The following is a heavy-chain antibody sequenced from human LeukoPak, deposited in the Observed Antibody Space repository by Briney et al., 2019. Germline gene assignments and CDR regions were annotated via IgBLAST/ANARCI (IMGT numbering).Heavy chain of an antibody. Sequence: PSQTLSLTCTVSGDSISSGDYYWTWIRQPPGKGLEWIGYIYFTGTSYHNPSLKSRVTTSVDTSKNQFSLKLSSVTAADTAVYYCAKGGSTNFYYGDVWGQGTTVTVSS. J-gene: IGHJ6*02. V-gene: IGHV4-30-4*01. CDR3: AKGGSTNFYYGDV. CDR2: IYFTGTS. D-gene: IGHD2/OR15-2a*01. CDR1: GDSISSGDYY.